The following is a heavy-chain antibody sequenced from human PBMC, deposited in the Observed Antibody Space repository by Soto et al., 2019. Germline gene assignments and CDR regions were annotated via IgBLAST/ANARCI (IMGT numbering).Heavy chain of an antibody. CDR1: VYTFTSYG. D-gene: IGHD6-19*01. CDR3: ARGAAVAGTSAPADS. J-gene: IGHJ4*02. V-gene: IGHV1-18*01. CDR2: ISAYNGNT. Sequence: XSVNVSCKASVYTFTSYGISWVRQAPGQGLEWMGWISAYNGNTNYAQKLQGRVTMTTDTSTSTAYMELRSLRSDDTAVYYCARGAAVAGTSAPADSWGQGSLVTVSS.